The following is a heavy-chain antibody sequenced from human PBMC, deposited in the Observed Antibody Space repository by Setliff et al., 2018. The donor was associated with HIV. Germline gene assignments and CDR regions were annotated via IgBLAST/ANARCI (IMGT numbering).Heavy chain of an antibody. J-gene: IGHJ6*04. Sequence: PSETLSLTCDVYGGSFSGYYWSWIRQPPGKGLEWVGESNHSGSTNYNPSLKSRVTISGATSKNQFSLKMTSVTPADTAVYFCVGVPSYYGTGTLWVWGKGITVTVSS. CDR1: GGSFSGYY. V-gene: IGHV4-34*01. CDR3: VGVPSYYGTGTLWV. D-gene: IGHD3-10*01. CDR2: SNHSGST.